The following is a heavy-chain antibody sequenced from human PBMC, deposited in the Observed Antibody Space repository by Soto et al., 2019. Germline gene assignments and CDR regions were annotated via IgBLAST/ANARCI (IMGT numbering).Heavy chain of an antibody. Sequence: PSETLSLTCTVSGGSISSYYWSWIRQPPGKGLKWIGYIYYSGSTNYNPSLKSRVTISVDTSKNQFSLKLSSVTAADTAVYYCARHDRNYYYYYYMDVWGKGTTVTVSS. CDR2: IYYSGST. V-gene: IGHV4-59*08. CDR3: ARHDRNYYYYYYMDV. J-gene: IGHJ6*03. D-gene: IGHD1-1*01. CDR1: GGSISSYY.